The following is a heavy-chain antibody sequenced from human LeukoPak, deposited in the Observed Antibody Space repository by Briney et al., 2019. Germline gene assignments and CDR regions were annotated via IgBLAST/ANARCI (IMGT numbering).Heavy chain of an antibody. J-gene: IGHJ4*02. CDR2: IYYSGST. Sequence: SETLSLTCTVSGGSISSSSYYWGWIRQPPGKGLEWIGSIYYSGSTYYNPSLKSRVTISVDTSKNQFSLKLSSVTAADTAVYYCARGPRWELLLYFDYWGQGTLVTVSS. D-gene: IGHD1-26*01. CDR1: GGSISSSSYY. V-gene: IGHV4-39*07. CDR3: ARGPRWELLLYFDY.